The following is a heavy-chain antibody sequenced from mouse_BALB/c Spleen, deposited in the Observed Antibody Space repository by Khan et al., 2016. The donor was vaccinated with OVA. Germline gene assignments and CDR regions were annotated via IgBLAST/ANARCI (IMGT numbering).Heavy chain of an antibody. V-gene: IGHV4-1*02. J-gene: IGHJ3*01. CDR2: INPDGSTI. CDR3: ARRTSGPSWFPS. Sequence: EVKLLESGGGLVQPGGSLKLPCVASGFDFSRYWMTWVRQAPGKGLEWIGEINPDGSTINYTPSLKHKFIISRDNARNTLYLQMSKVRSEDTAIYYCARRTSGPSWFPSWGQGTLVTVSA. D-gene: IGHD3-1*01. CDR1: GFDFSRYW.